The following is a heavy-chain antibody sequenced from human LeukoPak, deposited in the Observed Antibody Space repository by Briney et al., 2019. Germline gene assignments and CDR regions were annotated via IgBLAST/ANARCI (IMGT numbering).Heavy chain of an antibody. CDR3: AKNLISSTSISYYYMDV. Sequence: GGSLRLSCAASGFTFNSYDMTWVRQAPGKGLGWVSSISSSGSGTYYAASEQGRFTISRDNSKNTLILQMNSLRAEDTAVYYCAKNLISSTSISYYYMDVWGKGTTVTVSS. V-gene: IGHV3-23*01. CDR1: GFTFNSYD. J-gene: IGHJ6*03. CDR2: ISSSGSGT. D-gene: IGHD2-2*01.